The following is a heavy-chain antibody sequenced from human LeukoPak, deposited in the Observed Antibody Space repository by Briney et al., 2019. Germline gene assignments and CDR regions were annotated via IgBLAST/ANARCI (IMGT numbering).Heavy chain of an antibody. CDR3: ARYSAQGTY. CDR1: ESTFTGHY. Sequence: ASVTVSCKASESTFTGHYVHWVRQAPGQGLEWMGWISPDNGGTNYAQKFRGRVTVTRDTSIRTAYMELGSLTSDDTAVYYCARYSAQGTYWGQGTLVTVSS. D-gene: IGHD1-7*01. V-gene: IGHV1-2*02. CDR2: ISPDNGGT. J-gene: IGHJ4*02.